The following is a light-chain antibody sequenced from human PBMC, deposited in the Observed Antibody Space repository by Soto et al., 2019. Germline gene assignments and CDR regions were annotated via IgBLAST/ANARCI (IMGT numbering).Light chain of an antibody. Sequence: DIQLTQSPSFLSASIGDRVTMSCRATQAMSTYLAWYQQKQGKAPKLLIYSASTLQSGVPSRFSGSGSGTWFTLTISSLQPEDFATYYCLQLKSYPLTFGGGTKVE. CDR3: LQLKSYPLT. J-gene: IGKJ4*01. V-gene: IGKV1-9*01. CDR2: SAS. CDR1: QAMSTY.